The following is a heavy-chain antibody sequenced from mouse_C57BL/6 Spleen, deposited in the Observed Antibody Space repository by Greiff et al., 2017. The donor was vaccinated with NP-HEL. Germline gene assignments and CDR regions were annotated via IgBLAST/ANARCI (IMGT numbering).Heavy chain of an antibody. Sequence: EVQRVESGPELVKPGASVKISCKASGYSFTGYYMNWVKQSPEKSLEWIGEINPSTGGTTYNQKFKAKATLTVDKSSSTAYMQLKSLTSEDSAVYYCARSGDDGYYYPLNFDVWGTGTTVTVSS. CDR3: ARSGDDGYYYPLNFDV. CDR1: GYSFTGYY. D-gene: IGHD2-3*01. V-gene: IGHV1-42*01. J-gene: IGHJ1*03. CDR2: INPSTGGT.